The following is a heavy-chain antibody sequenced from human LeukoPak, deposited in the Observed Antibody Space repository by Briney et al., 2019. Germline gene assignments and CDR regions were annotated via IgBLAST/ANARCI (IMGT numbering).Heavy chain of an antibody. D-gene: IGHD4-17*01. J-gene: IGHJ4*02. Sequence: GGSLRLACAASGFTFSSYAMSWVRQAPGKGLEWVSAISGSGGSTYYADSVKGRFTISRDNSKNTLYLQMNSLRAEDTAVYYCAKDENDYGDSDYWGQGTLVTVSS. CDR2: ISGSGGST. CDR3: AKDENDYGDSDY. CDR1: GFTFSSYA. V-gene: IGHV3-23*01.